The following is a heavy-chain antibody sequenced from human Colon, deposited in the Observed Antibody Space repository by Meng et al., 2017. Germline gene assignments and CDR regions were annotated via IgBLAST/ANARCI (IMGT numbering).Heavy chain of an antibody. V-gene: IGHV6-1*01. D-gene: IGHD5-18*01. CDR2: TYYRSKWYN. CDR3: ARDHGYSYGLPLDY. CDR1: GGSVSSNTAA. Sequence: QVQLQQSGPGLVKPSQTLPLTCVISGGSVSSNTAAWNWIRQSPSRGLEWLGRTYYRSKWYNEYAVSVKSRMTFNADTSKNQVSLQVNSVTPEDTAVYYCARDHGYSYGLPLDYWGQGILVTVSS. J-gene: IGHJ4*02.